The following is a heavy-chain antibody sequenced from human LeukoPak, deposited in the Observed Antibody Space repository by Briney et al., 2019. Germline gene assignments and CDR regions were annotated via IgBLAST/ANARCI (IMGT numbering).Heavy chain of an antibody. J-gene: IGHJ6*02. CDR1: GCTFSSYG. D-gene: IGHD2-2*02. V-gene: IGHV3-33*06. Sequence: GRSMRLSCAASGCTFSSYGMHWVRQAPGKGLEWVAVIWYNGSNKYYADSVKGRFTISRDNSKNTLYLQMNSLRAEDTAVYYCAKDLGSGIVVVPAAIAGYYYYYGMDVWGQGTTVTVSS. CDR2: IWYNGSNK. CDR3: AKDLGSGIVVVPAAIAGYYYYYGMDV.